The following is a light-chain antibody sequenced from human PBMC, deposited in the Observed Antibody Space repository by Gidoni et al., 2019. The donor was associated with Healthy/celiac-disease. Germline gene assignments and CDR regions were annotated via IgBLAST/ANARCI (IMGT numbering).Light chain of an antibody. CDR1: SSDVGGYNY. J-gene: IGLJ2*01. CDR3: SAYTSSSILV. Sequence: QSALPQPASVSGSHGQSITISCTGTSSDVGGYNYVSWYQQHTGKSPKLMIYDVSTRPAGVSNRFSVSKSCNTASLTLSWLQAEDVADYYCSAYTSSSILVFGGGTKLTVL. V-gene: IGLV2-14*01. CDR2: DVS.